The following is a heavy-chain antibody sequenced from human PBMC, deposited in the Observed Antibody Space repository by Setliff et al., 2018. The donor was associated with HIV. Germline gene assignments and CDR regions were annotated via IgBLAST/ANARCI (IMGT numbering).Heavy chain of an antibody. CDR3: PRQFSSSWYVFDY. J-gene: IGHJ4*01. D-gene: IGHD6-13*01. CDR1: GYTFSHNT. V-gene: IGHV1-3*01. Sequence: ASVKVSCKASGYTFSHNTIHWVRQAPGKRLEWMGWINVGNGNTKYSQRFQGRVTITRDTSASAAYMQLNSLRSEDTAVYYCPRQFSSSWYVFDYWGQGALGTVSS. CDR2: INVGNGNT.